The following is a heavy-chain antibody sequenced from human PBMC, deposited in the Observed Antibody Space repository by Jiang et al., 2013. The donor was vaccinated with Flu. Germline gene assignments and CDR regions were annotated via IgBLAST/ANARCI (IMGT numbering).Heavy chain of an antibody. Sequence: GLVKPSETLSLTCTVSGGSISSYYWSWIRQPPGKGLEWIGYIYYSGSTNYNPSLKSRVTISVDTSKNQFSLKLSSVTAADTAVYYCARSPYGSGSPHFDYWGQGTLVTVSS. D-gene: IGHD3-10*01. CDR2: IYYSGST. CDR1: GGSISSYY. J-gene: IGHJ4*02. V-gene: IGHV4-59*01. CDR3: ARSPYGSGSPHFDY.